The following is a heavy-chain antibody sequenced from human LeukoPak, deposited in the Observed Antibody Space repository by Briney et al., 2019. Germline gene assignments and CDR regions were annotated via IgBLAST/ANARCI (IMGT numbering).Heavy chain of an antibody. J-gene: IGHJ4*02. D-gene: IGHD4/OR15-4a*01. Sequence: GGSLRLSCAASGLTFSSYGMSWVRQAPGRGLQWVAFIPFDGSHKYYADSVEGRFTISRDTSKNTLYLQMNSLTVEDTAVYYCAKAPVTTCLGAFCYPFDCWGRGTLVTVS. CDR2: IPFDGSHK. CDR1: GLTFSSYG. V-gene: IGHV3-30*02. CDR3: AKAPVTTCLGAFCYPFDC.